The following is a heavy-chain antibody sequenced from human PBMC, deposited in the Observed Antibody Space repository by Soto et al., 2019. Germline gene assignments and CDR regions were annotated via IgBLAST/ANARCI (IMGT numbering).Heavy chain of an antibody. CDR1: GYTFTGYY. V-gene: IGHV1-2*02. Sequence: ASVKVSCKASGYTFTGYYMHWVRQAPGQGLEWMGWINPNSGGTNYAQKFQGRVTMTRDTSISTAYMELSRLRSDDTAVYYCARGLLRYLDWLSDAFDIWGQGTMVTVSS. J-gene: IGHJ3*02. CDR2: INPNSGGT. D-gene: IGHD3-9*01. CDR3: ARGLLRYLDWLSDAFDI.